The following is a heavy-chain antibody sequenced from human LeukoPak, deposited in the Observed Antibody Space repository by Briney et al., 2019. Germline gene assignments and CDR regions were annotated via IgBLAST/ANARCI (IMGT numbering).Heavy chain of an antibody. V-gene: IGHV4-4*07. J-gene: IGHJ6*03. D-gene: IGHD3-10*01. CDR3: SRDLGSGVYYYYYDMDI. CDR1: GGALSSYY. Sequence: LETLSLTCTVSGGALSSYYWSWIRQPAGKGLEWIGGIYTSGSTNYNPSLTRRVTMSVDTPKKQFSLRLSSVTAADTAVYYCSRDLGSGVYYYYYDMDIWGKGTTVTVSS. CDR2: IYTSGST.